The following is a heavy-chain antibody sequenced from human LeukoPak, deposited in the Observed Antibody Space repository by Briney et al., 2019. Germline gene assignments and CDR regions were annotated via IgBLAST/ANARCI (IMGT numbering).Heavy chain of an antibody. CDR1: GGTFSSYA. CDR2: INPNSGGT. V-gene: IGHV1-2*02. D-gene: IGHD6-19*01. CDR3: ARDSSPDY. J-gene: IGHJ4*02. Sequence: GASVKVSCKASGGTFSSYAISWVRQAPGQGLEWMGWINPNSGGTNYAQKFQGRVTMTRDTSISTAYMELSRLRSDDTAVYYCARDSSPDYWGQGTLVTVSS.